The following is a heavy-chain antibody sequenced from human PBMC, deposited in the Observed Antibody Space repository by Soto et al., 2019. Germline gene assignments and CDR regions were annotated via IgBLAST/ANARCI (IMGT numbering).Heavy chain of an antibody. V-gene: IGHV1-18*01. CDR2: ISAYNGNT. CDR3: ARVIFGVDYFDY. D-gene: IGHD3-3*01. J-gene: IGHJ4*02. Sequence: VQLVQSGAEVKKPGASVKVSCKASGYTFTSYGISCMRQAPGQGLEWMGWISAYNGNTNDAQKLQDRVTMTTDTSTSTAYMELRSLRSDDTAVYYCARVIFGVDYFDYWGQGTLVTVSS. CDR1: GYTFTSYG.